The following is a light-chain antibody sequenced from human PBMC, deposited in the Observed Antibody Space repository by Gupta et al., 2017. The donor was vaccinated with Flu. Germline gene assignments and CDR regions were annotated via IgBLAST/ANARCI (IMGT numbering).Light chain of an antibody. CDR1: QSIDRY. CDR3: QQSYSSPYT. J-gene: IGKJ2*01. CDR2: AAS. V-gene: IGKV1-39*01. Sequence: PSSLSAYLGDRVSITCRASQSIDRYLNWYQKKPGKAPKLLIHAASSLESGVPLRFIGSGSGTDFTLTISSLQPEDFANYYCQQSYSSPYTFGQGTTLEI.